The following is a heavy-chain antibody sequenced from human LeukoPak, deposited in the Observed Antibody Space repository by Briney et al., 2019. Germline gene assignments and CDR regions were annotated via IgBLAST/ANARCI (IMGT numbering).Heavy chain of an antibody. D-gene: IGHD5-12*01. CDR2: ISGYNGNT. V-gene: IGHV1-18*01. J-gene: IGHJ4*02. CDR1: GYTFTNYG. Sequence: ASVKVSCKASGYTFTNYGISWVRQAPGQGLEWMGWISGYNGNTNYAQKSQGRVTMTTDTSTNAAHMELRSPRSDDTAVYYCARDCGYQCLFDYWGQGTLVTVS. CDR3: ARDCGYQCLFDY.